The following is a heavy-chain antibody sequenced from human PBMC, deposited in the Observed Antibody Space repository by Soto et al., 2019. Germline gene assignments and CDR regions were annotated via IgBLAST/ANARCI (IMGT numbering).Heavy chain of an antibody. J-gene: IGHJ4*02. CDR3: ARITGRHLDY. CDR2: IDYSGTA. CDR1: SGSISVTNVF. V-gene: IGHV4-39*01. Sequence: TSETLSLTCTVSSGSISVTNVFWGWVRQPPGKGLERIGNIDYSGTAYFSPSLATRVTFHVDTSKNQFSLTLYSVTAADTAVYYCARITGRHLDYWGQGILVTVSS. D-gene: IGHD1-20*01.